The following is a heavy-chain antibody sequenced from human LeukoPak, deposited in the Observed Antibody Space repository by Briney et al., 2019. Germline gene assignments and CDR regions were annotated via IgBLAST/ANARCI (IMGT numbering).Heavy chain of an antibody. V-gene: IGHV3-23*01. D-gene: IGHD6-19*01. Sequence: GGSLRLSCAASGFSSDNYAMGWVRQAPGKGLEWVSTISGRGDYTYYVDSVKGRFTISRDNSKNTLYLQMNSRRAEDTAVYYCAARPPIVVAGPFDYWGQGTLVTVSS. CDR3: AARPPIVVAGPFDY. CDR2: ISGRGDYT. CDR1: GFSSDNYA. J-gene: IGHJ4*02.